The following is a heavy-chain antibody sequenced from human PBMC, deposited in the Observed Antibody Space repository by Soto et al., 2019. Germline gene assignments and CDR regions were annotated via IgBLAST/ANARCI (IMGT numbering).Heavy chain of an antibody. V-gene: IGHV1-69*06. CDR3: ARDGGSSSSGGYYYYYGMDV. CDR2: IIPIFGTA. CDR1: GGTFSSYS. Sequence: ASVNVSCKASGGTFSSYSISWVRQGPGQGLERMGGIIPIFGTANYAQKFQGRVTITADKSTSTAYMELSSLRSEDTAVYYCARDGGSSSSGGYYYYYGMDVWGQGTTVTVSS. J-gene: IGHJ6*02. D-gene: IGHD6-6*01.